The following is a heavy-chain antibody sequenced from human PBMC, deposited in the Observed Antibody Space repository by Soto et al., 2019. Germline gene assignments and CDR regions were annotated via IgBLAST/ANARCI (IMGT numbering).Heavy chain of an antibody. D-gene: IGHD4-17*01. J-gene: IGHJ5*02. Sequence: QVQLQESGPGLVKPSETLSLTCTVSGGSVSSGSYYWSWIRQPPGKGLEWIGYIYYSGSTKYNPSLQSRVTISVDTSKNQFSLKLSSVTAADTAVYYCAREGDYGENWFDPWGQGTLVTVSS. CDR3: AREGDYGENWFDP. V-gene: IGHV4-61*01. CDR1: GGSVSSGSYY. CDR2: IYYSGST.